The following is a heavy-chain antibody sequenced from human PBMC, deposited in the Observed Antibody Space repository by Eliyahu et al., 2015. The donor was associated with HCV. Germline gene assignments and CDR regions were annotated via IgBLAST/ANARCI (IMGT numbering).Heavy chain of an antibody. V-gene: IGHV3-33*01. CDR2: IWYDGSNK. CDR3: ARDPNPFYGDYGLGLDY. Sequence: QVQLVESGGGVVQPGRSLRLSCAASGFXXXSYGMHWVRQAPGKGLEWVAVIWYDGSNKYYADSVKGRFTIPRDNSKNTLYLQMNSLRAEDTAVYYCARDPNPFYGDYGLGLDYWGQGTLVTVSX. D-gene: IGHD4-17*01. J-gene: IGHJ4*02. CDR1: GFXXXSYG.